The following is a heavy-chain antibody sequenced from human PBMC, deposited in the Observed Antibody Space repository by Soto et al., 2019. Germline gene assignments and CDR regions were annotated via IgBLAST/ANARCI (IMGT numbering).Heavy chain of an antibody. J-gene: IGHJ2*01. Sequence: QVQLVESGGGVVKPGGSLRLSCAASGFTFSDYYMSWIRQAPGKGLEWVSYSSSSSSYTNYADSVKGRFTIPRDNAKNSLYLQMNSLRVEDTAVYYCARTDVATAMAYWYFDLWGRGTLVTVSS. CDR3: ARTDVATAMAYWYFDL. D-gene: IGHD5-18*01. CDR1: GFTFSDYY. V-gene: IGHV3-11*06. CDR2: SSSSSSYT.